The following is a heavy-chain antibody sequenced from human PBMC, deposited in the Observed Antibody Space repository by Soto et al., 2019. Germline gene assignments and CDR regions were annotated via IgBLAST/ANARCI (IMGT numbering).Heavy chain of an antibody. Sequence: SETLSLTCTVSGGSINGYYWSWIRQPPGKGLESIGYIYYSGSTNYKPSLKSRATISVDTSKNQFSLKLSSVTAADTAVYYCARVTSGYRPHFEHWGQGTLVTVSS. D-gene: IGHD3-3*01. CDR2: IYYSGST. J-gene: IGHJ4*02. CDR3: ARVTSGYRPHFEH. V-gene: IGHV4-59*01. CDR1: GGSINGYY.